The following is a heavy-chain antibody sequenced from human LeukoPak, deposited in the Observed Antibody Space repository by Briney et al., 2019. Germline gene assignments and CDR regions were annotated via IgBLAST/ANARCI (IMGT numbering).Heavy chain of an antibody. Sequence: ASVTVSCTVSGYTLTELSMHWVRQAPGKGLEWMGGFDPEDGETIYAQKFQGRVTMTRDMSTSTDYMELSSLRSEDTAIYYCARDNSVGDIAWWFDPWGQGTLVTVST. V-gene: IGHV1-24*01. CDR3: ARDNSVGDIAWWFDP. CDR2: FDPEDGET. J-gene: IGHJ5*02. CDR1: GYTLTELS. D-gene: IGHD3-10*01.